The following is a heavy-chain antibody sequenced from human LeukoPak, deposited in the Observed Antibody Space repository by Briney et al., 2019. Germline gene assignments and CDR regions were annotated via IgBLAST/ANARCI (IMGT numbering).Heavy chain of an antibody. D-gene: IGHD3-22*01. V-gene: IGHV3-20*04. J-gene: IGHJ4*02. CDR1: GFTFDDYG. CDR2: INWNGGST. Sequence: GGSLRLSCAASGFTFDDYGMSWVRQAPGKGLEWVSGINWNGGSTGYADSVKGRFTISRDNSKNTLYVQVNSLGTEDTAAYYCAKGSYYDSSGSFYSDYWGQGTLVTVSS. CDR3: AKGSYYDSSGSFYSDY.